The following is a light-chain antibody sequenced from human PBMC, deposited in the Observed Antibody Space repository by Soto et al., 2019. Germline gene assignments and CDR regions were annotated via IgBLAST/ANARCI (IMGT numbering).Light chain of an antibody. J-gene: IGKJ4*01. CDR3: QHDNTRSIA. Sequence: DIRMIQSPATLSASVGDRITITCRASENIFKYVAWYQQTSGSAPNLLIYAASDLESGAPSRFSGSGSGTEFSLTIDNLQANDSATYYCQHDNTRSIAVGGGTKVDVK. CDR1: ENIFKY. V-gene: IGKV1-5*01. CDR2: AAS.